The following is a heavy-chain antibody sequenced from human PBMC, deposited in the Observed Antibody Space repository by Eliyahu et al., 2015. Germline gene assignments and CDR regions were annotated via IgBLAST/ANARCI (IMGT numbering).Heavy chain of an antibody. V-gene: IGHV4-61*01. D-gene: IGHD3-9*01. CDR1: GVSLSGDRHY. J-gene: IGHJ1*01. CDR3: ARDVFGEIDILDH. Sequence: QMQLQESGPXLLKPSETLALTXTVSGVSLSGDRHYWNWIRQSPRGNLXWIGYIHHSGNPIYNPSFQRRVSISVDTSQNKFFLKLFSVTAADTAVYYCARDVFGEIDILDHWGQGILVTVSS. CDR2: IHHSGNP.